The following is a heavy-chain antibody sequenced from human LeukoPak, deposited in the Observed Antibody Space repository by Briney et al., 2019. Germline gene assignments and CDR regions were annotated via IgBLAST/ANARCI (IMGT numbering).Heavy chain of an antibody. CDR2: VYYSGST. Sequence: TASETLSLTCTVSGYSISSGYYWGWIRQPPGKGLEWIGTVYYSGSTYYNPSLKSRVTISVDTSKNQFSLKLSSVTAADTAVYYCARNLAGHFGGFYFDDWGQGTLVTVSS. J-gene: IGHJ4*02. CDR3: ARNLAGHFGGFYFDD. CDR1: GYSISSGYY. D-gene: IGHD2-21*01. V-gene: IGHV4-38-2*02.